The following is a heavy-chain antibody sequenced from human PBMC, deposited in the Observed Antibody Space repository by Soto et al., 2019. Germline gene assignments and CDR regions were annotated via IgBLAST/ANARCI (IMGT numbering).Heavy chain of an antibody. D-gene: IGHD2-15*01. CDR2: IIPILGIA. Sequence: SMKVSCKASGGTFSSYTIIWVRQAPGQGLEWMGRIIPILGIANYAQKFQGRVTITADTSASTAYMELSSLRSEDTAVYYCARGGGNPSTFPLGYWGQGTLVTVSS. V-gene: IGHV1-69*02. CDR3: ARGGGNPSTFPLGY. CDR1: GGTFSSYT. J-gene: IGHJ4*02.